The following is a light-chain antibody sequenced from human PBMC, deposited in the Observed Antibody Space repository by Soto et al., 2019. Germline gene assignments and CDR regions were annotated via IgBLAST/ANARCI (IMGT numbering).Light chain of an antibody. V-gene: IGKV3-20*01. CDR2: GTS. Sequence: EIVLTQPPGTLSLSPGERPTLSCRASQSLSSNHLGWYLAWHHQNPGQTPRLLIYGTSSRATGIPDRFSGSGSGTDFSLTISRLEPEDFAVYYCEQYGSSHPITFGQGTRLEIK. CDR3: EQYGSSHPIT. CDR1: QSLSSNHLGWY. J-gene: IGKJ5*01.